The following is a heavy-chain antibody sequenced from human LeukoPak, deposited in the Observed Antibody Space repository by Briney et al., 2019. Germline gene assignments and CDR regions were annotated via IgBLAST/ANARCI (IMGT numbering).Heavy chain of an antibody. CDR3: AKCLYYYYGMDV. CDR1: GYNLRSYA. CDR2: ISGSGGST. V-gene: IGHV3-23*01. Sequence: GGSLRLSCAASGYNLRSYAMSWVRQAPGKGVERVSAISGSGGSTYYADCVKDRFTISRDNSKNTLYLQMNSLRAEDTAVYYCAKCLYYYYGMDVWGQGATVTVSS. D-gene: IGHD5/OR15-5a*01. J-gene: IGHJ6*02.